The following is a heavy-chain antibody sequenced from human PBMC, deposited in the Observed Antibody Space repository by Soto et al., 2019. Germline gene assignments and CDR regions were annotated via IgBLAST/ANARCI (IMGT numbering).Heavy chain of an antibody. CDR3: ERVDNCVTPAPQDV. J-gene: IGHJ6*02. CDR1: GYIFVNYG. D-gene: IGHD3-16*02. Sequence: QVQLVQSGDEVRKPGSSVKVSCKASGYIFVNYGIAWVRQAPGQGLEWMGWISPYSGNTHYASKVQGRLTMTTDTSTSAAYMELGSLTSDDTGVYYCERVDNCVTPAPQDVLGQGTTVTVSS. V-gene: IGHV1-18*01. CDR2: ISPYSGNT.